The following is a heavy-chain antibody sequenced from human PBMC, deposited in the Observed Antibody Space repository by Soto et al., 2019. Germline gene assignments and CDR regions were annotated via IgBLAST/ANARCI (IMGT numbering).Heavy chain of an antibody. J-gene: IGHJ6*02. Sequence: ASVKVSCKVSGYTLTELSMHWVRQAPGKGLEWMGGFDPEDGETIYAQKFRGRVTMTEDTSTDTAYMELSSLRSEDTAVYYCARVSYDFWSGYYGPDYYGMDVWGQGTTVTVSS. CDR2: FDPEDGET. V-gene: IGHV1-24*01. CDR1: GYTLTELS. CDR3: ARVSYDFWSGYYGPDYYGMDV. D-gene: IGHD3-3*01.